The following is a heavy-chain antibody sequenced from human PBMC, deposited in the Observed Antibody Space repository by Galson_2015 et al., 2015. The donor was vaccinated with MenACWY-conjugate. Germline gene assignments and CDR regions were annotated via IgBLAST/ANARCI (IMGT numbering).Heavy chain of an antibody. CDR2: IKSQTDGGKI. V-gene: IGHV3-15*01. J-gene: IGHJ6*03. Sequence: SLRLSCAGSAFTFSNAYMSWVRQAPGKGLEWVGRIKSQTDGGKIDYAAPVKGRSTISRDDSKNTLYLQMNSLKIEDTAVYYCTTHNPDSWGGLLFHFYMDVWGKGTTVTVSS. CDR1: AFTFSNAY. D-gene: IGHD2-21*01. CDR3: TTHNPDSWGGLLFHFYMDV.